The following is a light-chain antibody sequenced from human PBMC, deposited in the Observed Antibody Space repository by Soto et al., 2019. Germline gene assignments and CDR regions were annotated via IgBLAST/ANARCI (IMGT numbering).Light chain of an antibody. CDR2: KAS. Sequence: DIKMTQSPSSLVASVGDRVTITCRASQSLGGWLAWYQQKPGEAPKLLIYKASTLENGVSSRFSGSGSGTEFTVTLTSLHPDDCATYFCLQYHTYLYTFGQGTKLEI. J-gene: IGKJ2*01. CDR1: QSLGGW. CDR3: LQYHTYLYT. V-gene: IGKV1-5*03.